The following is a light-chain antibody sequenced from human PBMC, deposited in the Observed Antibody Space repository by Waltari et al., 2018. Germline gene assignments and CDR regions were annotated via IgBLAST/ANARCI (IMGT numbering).Light chain of an antibody. CDR2: GAS. J-gene: IGKJ4*01. Sequence: EIVLTQSPGTLSLSPGERATLSCRASQSVSSTYLAWYQHKPGQAPRLLISGASSRATGIPDRFSGSGSGTDFTLTISRLEPEDLAVYYCQQYGSPPLTFGGGTKVEIK. V-gene: IGKV3-20*01. CDR1: QSVSSTY. CDR3: QQYGSPPLT.